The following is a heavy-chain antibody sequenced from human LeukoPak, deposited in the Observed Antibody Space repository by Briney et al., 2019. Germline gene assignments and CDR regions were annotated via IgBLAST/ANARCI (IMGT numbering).Heavy chain of an antibody. CDR1: GGSFSGYY. V-gene: IGHV4-34*01. D-gene: IGHD3-9*01. CDR3: ARPEYDILTGYSFSYNWFDP. J-gene: IGHJ5*02. CDR2: INHSGST. Sequence: SETLSLTCAVYGGSFSGYYWSWLRQPPGKGLEWIGEINHSGSTSYNPSLKSRVTISVDTSKNQFSLKLSSVTAADTAVYYCARPEYDILTGYSFSYNWFDPWGQGTLVTVSS.